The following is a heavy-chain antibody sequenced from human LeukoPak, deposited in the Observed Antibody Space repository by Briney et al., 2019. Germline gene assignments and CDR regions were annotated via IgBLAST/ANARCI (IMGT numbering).Heavy chain of an antibody. CDR1: GYTFTSYG. Sequence: GASVKVPCKASGYTFTSYGISWVRQAPGQGLEWMGWISAYNGNTNYAQKLQGRVTITTDTSTSTAYMELRSLRSDNTAVYYCARDRHPLQDIVVVPAALWGQGTLVTVSS. CDR2: ISAYNGNT. D-gene: IGHD2-2*01. J-gene: IGHJ4*02. V-gene: IGHV1-18*01. CDR3: ARDRHPLQDIVVVPAAL.